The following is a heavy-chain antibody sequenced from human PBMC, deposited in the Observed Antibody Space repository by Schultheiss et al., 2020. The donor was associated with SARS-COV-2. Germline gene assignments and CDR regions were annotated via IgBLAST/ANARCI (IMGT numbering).Heavy chain of an antibody. J-gene: IGHJ6*02. CDR1: GYSFTNYW. V-gene: IGHV5-51*01. CDR2: IYPGDSET. CDR3: ARVGITSFGMDV. Sequence: GESLKISCKGSGYSFTNYWIGWVRQMPGKGLEWMGTIYPGDSETRYSPSFQGQVTISVDKSIATAYLQWRSLKASDTAMYYCARVGITSFGMDVWGQGTTVTVSS. D-gene: IGHD3-10*01.